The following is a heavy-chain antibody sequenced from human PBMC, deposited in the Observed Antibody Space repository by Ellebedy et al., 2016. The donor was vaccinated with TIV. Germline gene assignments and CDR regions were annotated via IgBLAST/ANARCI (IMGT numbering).Heavy chain of an antibody. J-gene: IGHJ4*02. Sequence: GESLKISXAASGFTFTSYAMSWVRQAPGKGLEWVSAISGSGGSTYYADSVKGRFTISRDNSKNTLYLQMNSLRAEDTAVYYCFKGGGYWGQGTLVTVSS. D-gene: IGHD4-23*01. CDR2: ISGSGGST. CDR3: FKGGGY. V-gene: IGHV3-23*01. CDR1: GFTFTSYA.